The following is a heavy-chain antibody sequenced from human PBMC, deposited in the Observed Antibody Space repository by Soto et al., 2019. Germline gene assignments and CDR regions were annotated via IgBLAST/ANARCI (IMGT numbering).Heavy chain of an antibody. Sequence: ASVKVSCKASGYPFNKYIMHWVRQAPGQSLEWMGWINTDNGNTRYSQKFQGRVTIARDTSASTVYMELSSLRSDDTAVYYCARAANCSSSTGCYSQWFAPWGQGTQVTVSS. CDR3: ARAANCSSSTGCYSQWFAP. CDR1: GYPFNKYI. D-gene: IGHD2-2*02. V-gene: IGHV1-3*04. J-gene: IGHJ5*02. CDR2: INTDNGNT.